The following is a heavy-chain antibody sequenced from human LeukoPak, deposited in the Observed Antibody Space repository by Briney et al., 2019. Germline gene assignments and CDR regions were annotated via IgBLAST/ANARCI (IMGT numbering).Heavy chain of an antibody. CDR1: GGSISSSSYY. D-gene: IGHD3-16*01. V-gene: IGHV4-39*01. CDR3: ARVGSYGMGYYYGMDV. J-gene: IGHJ6*02. Sequence: SETLSLTCTVSGGSISSSSYYWGWIRQPPGKGLEWIGSIYYSGSTYYNPSLKSRVTISVDTSKNQSSLKLSSVTAADTAVYYCARVGSYGMGYYYGMDVWGQGTTVTVSS. CDR2: IYYSGST.